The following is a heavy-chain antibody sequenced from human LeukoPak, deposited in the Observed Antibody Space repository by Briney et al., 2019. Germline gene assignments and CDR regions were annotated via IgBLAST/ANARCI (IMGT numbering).Heavy chain of an antibody. Sequence: GGSLTLSCAASGFTFSSYGMSWVRQAPGKGLEWVSAISGSGGSTYYADSVKGRFTISRDNSKNTLYLQMNSLRAEDTAVYYXAKPAFFTMVRGVIILFDYWGQGTLVTVSS. CDR3: AKPAFFTMVRGVIILFDY. V-gene: IGHV3-23*01. CDR1: GFTFSSYG. J-gene: IGHJ4*02. CDR2: ISGSGGST. D-gene: IGHD3-10*01.